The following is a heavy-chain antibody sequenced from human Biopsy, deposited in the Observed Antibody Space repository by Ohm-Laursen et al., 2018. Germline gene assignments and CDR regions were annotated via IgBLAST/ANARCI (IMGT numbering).Heavy chain of an antibody. CDR3: ASGNIGGVGLDV. Sequence: SSVKVSCNSSGDTFTTSAISWVRQVPGQGLDWMGRIIPILGTVDYGQNFQGRVTIRADTSTTFLELTSLRYDDTAVYYCASGNIGGVGLDVWGLGTTVTVSS. CDR1: GDTFTTSA. CDR2: IIPILGTV. D-gene: IGHD3-10*01. J-gene: IGHJ6*02. V-gene: IGHV1-69*04.